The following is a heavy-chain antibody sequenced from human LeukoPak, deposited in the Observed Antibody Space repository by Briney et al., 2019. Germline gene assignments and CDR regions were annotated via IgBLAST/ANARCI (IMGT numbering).Heavy chain of an antibody. CDR2: IANSGPTV. D-gene: IGHD3-16*01. CDR3: ARDLGYLGGYYYYDYMDV. CDR1: GFTFSSYS. Sequence: GGSLRLSCAASGFTFSSYSMNWVRQAPGKGLEWVAYIANSGPTVFYIDSVRGRFTISRDNAKNSLYLQMNSLRAEDTAVYYCARDLGYLGGYYYYDYMDVWGRGTTVTISS. J-gene: IGHJ6*03. V-gene: IGHV3-48*04.